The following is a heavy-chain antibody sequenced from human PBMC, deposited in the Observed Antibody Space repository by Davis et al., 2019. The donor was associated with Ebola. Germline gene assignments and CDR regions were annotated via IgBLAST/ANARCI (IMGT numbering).Heavy chain of an antibody. Sequence: PRGSLSLSCAASGFTLNYYAMHWVRQAPGKGLEWVAGLTSGGDIYYVESVKGRFTTSRDSSKNMLYLEMNSLRAEDTAVYHCAKGPRGMATIPFDYWGQGTLVTVSS. V-gene: IGHV3-23*01. J-gene: IGHJ4*02. CDR1: GFTLNYYA. CDR3: AKGPRGMATIPFDY. D-gene: IGHD5-24*01. CDR2: LTSGGDI.